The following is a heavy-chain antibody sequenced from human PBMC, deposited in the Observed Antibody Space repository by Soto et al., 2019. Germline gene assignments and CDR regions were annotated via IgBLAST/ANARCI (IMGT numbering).Heavy chain of an antibody. V-gene: IGHV3-74*01. J-gene: IGHJ5*02. D-gene: IGHD1-26*01. CDR3: ATVETGSYDWFDP. CDR2: INGDGSRT. Sequence: EVHLVESGEGLVQPGGSLRLSCAASGFAFSSYWMHWVRQAPGKGLVWVSRINGDGSRTSYADSVKGRFTISRDNAKNTLYLQMNSLRAEDTAVYYCATVETGSYDWFDPWGQGILVTVSS. CDR1: GFAFSSYW.